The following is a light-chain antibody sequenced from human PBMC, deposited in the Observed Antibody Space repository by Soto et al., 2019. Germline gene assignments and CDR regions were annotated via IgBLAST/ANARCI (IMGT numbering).Light chain of an antibody. V-gene: IGKV3-15*01. Sequence: EILWTHSPASMSVSPGERVTLSGRGSQSVSSYLAWYQQRPGQAPRLLIYGASTRATGISSRFSGSLSGTEHTLTISSLQSADFAVYCYLQYSNWPPLTFGGGTKVDIK. J-gene: IGKJ4*01. CDR3: LQYSNWPPLT. CDR1: QSVSSY. CDR2: GAS.